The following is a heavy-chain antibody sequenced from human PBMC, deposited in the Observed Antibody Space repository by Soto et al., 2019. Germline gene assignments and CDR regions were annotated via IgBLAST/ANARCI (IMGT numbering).Heavy chain of an antibody. CDR3: ARRYGSAFDI. Sequence: SETLSLTCTVSGGSLSSYYWSWIRQPPGKGLEWIGYIFYSGSTNYNPSLKSRVTISVDTSKNQFSLKLRSVTAADTAVYYCARRYGSAFDIWGQGTMVTVSS. CDR1: GGSLSSYY. D-gene: IGHD4-17*01. J-gene: IGHJ3*02. V-gene: IGHV4-59*01. CDR2: IFYSGST.